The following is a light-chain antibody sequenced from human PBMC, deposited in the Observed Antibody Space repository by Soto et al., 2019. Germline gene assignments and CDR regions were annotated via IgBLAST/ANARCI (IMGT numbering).Light chain of an antibody. CDR1: QTISSW. J-gene: IGKJ1*01. Sequence: DIQMTQSPSTLSASVGDRVTITCRASQTISSWLAWYQQKPGKAPKLLIYKPSTLKSGVPSRFRGSGSGTEFTLTISRLQPDDFATYYCQHYNSYSEAFGQGTKVELK. CDR3: QHYNSYSEA. CDR2: KPS. V-gene: IGKV1-5*03.